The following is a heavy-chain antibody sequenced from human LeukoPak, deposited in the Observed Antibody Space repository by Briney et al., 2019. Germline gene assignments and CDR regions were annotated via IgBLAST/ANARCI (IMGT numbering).Heavy chain of an antibody. CDR1: GFTFSSYS. V-gene: IGHV3-21*01. CDR2: ISSNSSYI. Sequence: GGSLRLSCAASGFTFSSYSMNWVRQAPGKGLEWVSSISSNSSYIYYADSVKGRFTISRDNAKNSLYLQMNSLRAEDTAVYYCARDDSSSSSANDYWGQGTLVTVSS. D-gene: IGHD6-6*01. CDR3: ARDDSSSSSANDY. J-gene: IGHJ4*02.